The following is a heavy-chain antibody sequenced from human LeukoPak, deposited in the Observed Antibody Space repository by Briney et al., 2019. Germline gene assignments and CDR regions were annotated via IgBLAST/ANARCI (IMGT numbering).Heavy chain of an antibody. V-gene: IGHV3-30*04. CDR2: ISYDGSNK. CDR1: GFAFSTYP. Sequence: GRSLRLSCAASGFAFSTYPVHWVRQAPGKGLEWVAVISYDGSNKYYADSVKGRFTISRDNSKNTLYLQMNSLRAEDTAVYYCAKGTTRVSSPSAFDIWGQGTMVTVSS. J-gene: IGHJ3*02. CDR3: AKGTTRVSSPSAFDI. D-gene: IGHD3-10*01.